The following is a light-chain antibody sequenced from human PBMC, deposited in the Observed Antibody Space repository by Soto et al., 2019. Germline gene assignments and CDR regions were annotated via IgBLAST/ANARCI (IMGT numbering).Light chain of an antibody. CDR3: QSYDNSLSGSYV. J-gene: IGLJ1*01. CDR1: SSNIGAGYD. CDR2: GNS. V-gene: IGLV1-40*01. Sequence: QSVLTQPPSVSGAPGQRVTISCTGSSSNIGAGYDVHWYQQLPGTAPKLLIYGNSNRPSGVPDRFSGSKSGTSASLAITGLQAEDEADYYCQSYDNSLSGSYVCGTGTKLTVL.